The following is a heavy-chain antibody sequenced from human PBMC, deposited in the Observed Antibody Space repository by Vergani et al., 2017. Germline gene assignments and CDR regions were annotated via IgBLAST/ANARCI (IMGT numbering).Heavy chain of an antibody. Sequence: EVQLVPSGAEVKKPGESLKISCKGCGYSFTSYWIGWVRQQPGKGLEGRGIIYPGASDTRYSPSFKGQVTISADKSISTAYLQWSSLKASDTAIYYCARHVGATPFDYWGQGTLVTVSS. V-gene: IGHV5-51*01. CDR3: ARHVGATPFDY. CDR2: IYPGASDT. CDR1: GYSFTSYW. J-gene: IGHJ4*02. D-gene: IGHD1-26*01.